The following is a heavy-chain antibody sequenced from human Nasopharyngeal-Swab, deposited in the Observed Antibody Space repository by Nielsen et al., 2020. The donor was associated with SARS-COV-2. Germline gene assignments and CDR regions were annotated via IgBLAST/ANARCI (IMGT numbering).Heavy chain of an antibody. Sequence: ASVKVSCKSSVYTFTGYYMHWVRQAPGQGLEWMGWINPNSGGTNYAQKFQGWVTMTRDTSISTAYMELSRLRSDDTAVYYCARGVRLFGELFHYFDYWGQGTLVTVSS. CDR3: ARGVRLFGELFHYFDY. D-gene: IGHD3-10*02. CDR1: VYTFTGYY. V-gene: IGHV1-2*04. J-gene: IGHJ4*02. CDR2: INPNSGGT.